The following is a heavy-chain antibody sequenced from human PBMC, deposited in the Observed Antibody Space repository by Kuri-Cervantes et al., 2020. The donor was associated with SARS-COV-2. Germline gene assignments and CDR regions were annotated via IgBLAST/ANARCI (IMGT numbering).Heavy chain of an antibody. Sequence: GESLKISCEVSGFLFSAYAMHWVRQAPGKGLEWVAVISYDGSNKYYADSVKGRFTISRDNSKNTLYLQMNSLRAEDTAVYYCAREDPSDNWFDPWGQGTLVTVSS. CDR2: ISYDGSNK. CDR3: AREDPSDNWFDP. CDR1: GFLFSAYA. J-gene: IGHJ5*02. V-gene: IGHV3-30-3*01.